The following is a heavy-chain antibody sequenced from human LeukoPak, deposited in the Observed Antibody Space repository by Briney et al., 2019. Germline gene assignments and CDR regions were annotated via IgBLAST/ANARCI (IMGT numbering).Heavy chain of an antibody. V-gene: IGHV3-23*01. J-gene: IGHJ4*02. CDR1: GFTFRSYA. D-gene: IGHD3-22*01. Sequence: PGGSLRLSCVVSGFTFRSYAMSWVRQAPGKGREWVSTISDSGGSTYYADSVKGRFTISRDNSKNTVYLQMNRLRAEDTAVYYCAKVVYYDGSEGLRAYFDYWGQGTLVTVSS. CDR3: AKVVYYDGSEGLRAYFDY. CDR2: ISDSGGST.